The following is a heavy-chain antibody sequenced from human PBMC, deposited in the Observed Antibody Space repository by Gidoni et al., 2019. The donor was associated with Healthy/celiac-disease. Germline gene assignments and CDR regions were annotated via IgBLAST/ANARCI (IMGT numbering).Heavy chain of an antibody. CDR2: ISSSGSTI. CDR1: GFTFSSYE. V-gene: IGHV3-48*03. Sequence: EVQLVESGGGLVQPGGSLRLSCAASGFTFSSYEMNWVRQAPGKGLEWVSYISSSGSTIYYADSVKGRFTISRDNAKNSLYLQMNSLRAEDTAVYYCARDQPRSMVRRYSYYYYGMDVWGQGTTVTVSS. D-gene: IGHD3-10*01. J-gene: IGHJ6*02. CDR3: ARDQPRSMVRRYSYYYYGMDV.